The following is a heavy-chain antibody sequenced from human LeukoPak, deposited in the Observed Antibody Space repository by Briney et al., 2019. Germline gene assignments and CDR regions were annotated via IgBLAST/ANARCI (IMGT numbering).Heavy chain of an antibody. J-gene: IGHJ4*02. CDR3: AKTPIAATGTSDH. CDR1: GFTFSSYA. V-gene: IGHV3-23*01. CDR2: ISGSRGGA. D-gene: IGHD6-13*01. Sequence: GGSLRLSCAASGFTFSSYAMTWLRQAPGKGLEWVSAISGSRGGAYYADSVKGRFTISRDNSKNTLYLQLNSLRAADTAVYYCAKTPIAATGTSDHWGQGTLVTVSS.